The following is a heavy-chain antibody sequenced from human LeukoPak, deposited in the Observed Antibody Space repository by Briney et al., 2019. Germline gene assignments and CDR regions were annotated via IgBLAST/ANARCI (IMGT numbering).Heavy chain of an antibody. V-gene: IGHV1-69*13. CDR1: GGTFSSYA. CDR3: ASSWYSGSYLDV. J-gene: IGHJ6*04. CDR2: IIPIFGTA. D-gene: IGHD3-10*01. Sequence: GASVKVSCKASGGTFSSYAISWVRQAPGQGLEWMGGIIPIFGTANYAQKFQGRVTITADESTSTAYMELSSLRSEDTAAYYCASSWYSGSYLDVWGKGTTVTISS.